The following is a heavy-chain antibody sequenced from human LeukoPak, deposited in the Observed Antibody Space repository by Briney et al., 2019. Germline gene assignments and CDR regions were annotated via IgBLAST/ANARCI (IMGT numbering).Heavy chain of an antibody. J-gene: IGHJ4*02. CDR3: ARAGSITLDY. Sequence: SQTLSLTCSVSGGSISSGGYYWSWIRQHPGKGLEWIGYIYYSGSTYYNPSLKSRVTISVDTSKNQFSLKLSSVTAADTAVYYCARAGSITLDYWGQGTLVTVSS. CDR1: GGSISSGGYY. D-gene: IGHD3-10*01. CDR2: IYYSGST. V-gene: IGHV4-31*03.